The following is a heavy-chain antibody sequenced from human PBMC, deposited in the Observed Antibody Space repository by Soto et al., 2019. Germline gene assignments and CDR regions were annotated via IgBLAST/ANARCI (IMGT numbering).Heavy chain of an antibody. Sequence: QVQLVESGGGVVQPGRSLILSCAASGFPFRSYTIHWVRQAPGKGLEWVAAISYDGSDKLYVGSVKGRFTLSIDNSMKTLYLQMDRLRVEYTAVYYCAREANTAMVIDNGGQGTLVTVSS. J-gene: IGHJ4*02. CDR3: AREANTAMVIDN. D-gene: IGHD5-18*01. CDR2: ISYDGSDK. V-gene: IGHV3-30*04. CDR1: GFPFRSYT.